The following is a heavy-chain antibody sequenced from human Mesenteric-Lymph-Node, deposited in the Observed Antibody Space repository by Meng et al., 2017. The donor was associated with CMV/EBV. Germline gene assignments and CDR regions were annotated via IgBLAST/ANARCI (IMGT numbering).Heavy chain of an antibody. CDR2: IHHSGNA. CDR3: ARVGRPPNYDFWSVCDT. Sequence: SISTGDYCWSWIRQHPGKGLEWIGYIHHSGNAHYNPSLRSRVTMSLDTSQNQFSLKVTSVTVADTAVYYCARVGRPPNYDFWSVCDTWGQGTLVTVSS. J-gene: IGHJ5*02. V-gene: IGHV4-31*02. D-gene: IGHD3-3*01. CDR1: SISTGDYC.